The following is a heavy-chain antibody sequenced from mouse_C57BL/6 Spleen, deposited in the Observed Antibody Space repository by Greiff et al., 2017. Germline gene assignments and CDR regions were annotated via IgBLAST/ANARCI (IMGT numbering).Heavy chain of an antibody. CDR1: GYTFTDYY. Sequence: EVQLQQSGPELVKPGASVKISCKASGYTFTDYYMNWVKQSHGKSLEWIGDINPNNGGTSYNQKFKGKATLTVDKSSSTAYMELRSLTSEDSAVYYGEKAGGSGRAWFGYWGQGTLVTVSA. J-gene: IGHJ3*01. CDR3: EKAGGSGRAWFGY. D-gene: IGHD1-1*01. CDR2: INPNNGGT. V-gene: IGHV1-26*01.